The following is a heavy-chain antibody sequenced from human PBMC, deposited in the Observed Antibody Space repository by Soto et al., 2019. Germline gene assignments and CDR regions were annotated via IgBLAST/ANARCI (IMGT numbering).Heavy chain of an antibody. D-gene: IGHD5-12*01. CDR3: ARTYAGYDLGH. CDR1: GYTFTSYP. CDR2: IDTDNGNT. V-gene: IGHV1-3*04. Sequence: QVQLVQSGAEVKKPGASVKVSCKASGYTFTSYPMHWVRQAPGQRLEWMGWIDTDNGNTRYSERFQGRVTITSDTSATTAYLELSSLTSEDTSVYFCARTYAGYDLGHWGQGTLVTVS. J-gene: IGHJ4*02.